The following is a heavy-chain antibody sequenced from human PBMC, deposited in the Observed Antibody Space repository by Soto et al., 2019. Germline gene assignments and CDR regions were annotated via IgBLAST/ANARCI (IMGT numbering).Heavy chain of an antibody. D-gene: IGHD2-21*02. V-gene: IGHV3-23*01. CDR2: LIGSGATT. Sequence: DVQLLESGGGLVQPGGSLRLSCGASGFTFSSYAMSWVRQAPGKGLEWASRLIGSGATTKYADSVEGRFTISRDNSKNTLYLQLDSLSAEDTAIYYCAKERCSDTDCYFPDTWGQGTLVTVSS. CDR1: GFTFSSYA. J-gene: IGHJ5*02. CDR3: AKERCSDTDCYFPDT.